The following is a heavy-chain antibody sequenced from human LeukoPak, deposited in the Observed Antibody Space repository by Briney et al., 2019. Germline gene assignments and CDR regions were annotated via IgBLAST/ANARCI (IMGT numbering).Heavy chain of an antibody. CDR1: GFTFSNYA. CDR3: AKSTGYYDSSAYGIDY. D-gene: IGHD3-22*01. Sequence: GGSLRLSCAASGFTFSNYAKSWVRQAPGKGLEWVSALSGSGGSTYYADSVKGRFTISRDNSKNTLYLQMNSLRAEDTAVYYCAKSTGYYDSSAYGIDYWGQGTLVTVSS. J-gene: IGHJ4*02. CDR2: LSGSGGST. V-gene: IGHV3-23*01.